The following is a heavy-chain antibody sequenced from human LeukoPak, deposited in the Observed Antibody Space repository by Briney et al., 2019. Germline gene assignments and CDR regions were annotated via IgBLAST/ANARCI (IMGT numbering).Heavy chain of an antibody. CDR2: ISYDGGNK. CDR3: ARSRVVVDAFDI. Sequence: GGSLRLSCAASGXTFSSYVMHWVRQAPGKGLEWVAVISYDGGNKYYADSVKGRFTISRDNSKNTLYLQMNSLRTEDAAVYYCARSRVVVDAFDIWGQGTMVTVSS. D-gene: IGHD2-2*01. J-gene: IGHJ3*02. CDR1: GXTFSSYV. V-gene: IGHV3-30-3*01.